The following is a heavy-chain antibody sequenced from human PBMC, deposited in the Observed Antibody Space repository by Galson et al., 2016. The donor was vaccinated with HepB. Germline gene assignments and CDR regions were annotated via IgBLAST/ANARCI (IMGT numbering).Heavy chain of an antibody. CDR1: GLTFTNAW. CDR2: IKGEADGGTK. Sequence: SLRLSCAASGLTFTNAWMTWVRQAPGKGLEWVGRIKGEADGGTKDYAAPVKGRFYISRDDSTHTLFLHMNSLRVEDGAVYYCATVKLTTWYSFDSWGQGTLVTVSS. J-gene: IGHJ4*02. D-gene: IGHD2-2*01. CDR3: ATVKLTTWYSFDS. V-gene: IGHV3-15*01.